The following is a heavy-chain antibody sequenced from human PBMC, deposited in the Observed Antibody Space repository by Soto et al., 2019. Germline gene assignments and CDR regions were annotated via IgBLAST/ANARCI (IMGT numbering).Heavy chain of an antibody. V-gene: IGHV1-3*01. D-gene: IGHD1-1*01. CDR1: GYTFTSHA. CDR2: INVGNGNT. J-gene: IGHJ4*02. CDR3: AKRTGRYYDY. Sequence: QVQLVQSGTEVKKSGASMKISCKASGYTFTSHAVHWVRQAPGQRLEWIGWINVGNGNTKYSQTFQGRVTITRDTSANTAYMTLSSLGSEDTAVYYCAKRTGRYYDYWGQGTLVTVAS.